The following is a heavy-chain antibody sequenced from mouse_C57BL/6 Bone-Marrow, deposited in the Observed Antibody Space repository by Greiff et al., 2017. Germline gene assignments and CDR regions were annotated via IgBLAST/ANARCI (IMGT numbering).Heavy chain of an antibody. V-gene: IGHV1-64*01. J-gene: IGHJ1*03. CDR1: GYTFTSYW. D-gene: IGHD1-1*01. CDR3: ASWDYYGSSYFDV. Sequence: QVQLQQPGAELVKPGASVKLSCKASGYTFTSYWMHWVKQRPGQGLEWIGMIHPNSGSTNYNEKFKSKATLTVDKSSSTAYMQLSSLTSEDSAVYYCASWDYYGSSYFDVWGTGTTVTVSS. CDR2: IHPNSGST.